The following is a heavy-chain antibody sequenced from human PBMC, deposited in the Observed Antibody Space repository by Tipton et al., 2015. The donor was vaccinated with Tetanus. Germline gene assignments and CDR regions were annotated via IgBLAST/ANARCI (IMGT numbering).Heavy chain of an antibody. CDR1: GFTFSSYG. CDR3: ARDGIMVRGVMISTYFDY. D-gene: IGHD3-10*01. Sequence: SLRLSCAASGFTFSSYGMHWVRQAPGKGLEWVAVIWYDGSNKYYADSVKGRFTISRDNSKNTLYLQMNSLRAEDTAVYYCARDGIMVRGVMISTYFDYWGQGTLVTVSS. CDR2: IWYDGSNK. V-gene: IGHV3-33*08. J-gene: IGHJ4*02.